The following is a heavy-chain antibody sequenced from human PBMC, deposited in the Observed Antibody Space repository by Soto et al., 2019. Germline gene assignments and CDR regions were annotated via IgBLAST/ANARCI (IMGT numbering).Heavy chain of an antibody. D-gene: IGHD3-10*01. J-gene: IGHJ1*01. CDR2: ISYDGSNK. CDR1: GFTFSSYA. CDR3: ARDGSGSYYRPSGWLSIQH. V-gene: IGHV3-30-3*01. Sequence: QVQLVESGGGVVQPGRSLRLSCAASGFTFSSYAMHWVRQAPGKGLEWVAVISYDGSNKYYADSVKGRFTISRDNSKNTLYLQMNSLRAEDTVVYYCARDGSGSYYRPSGWLSIQHWGQGTLVTVSS.